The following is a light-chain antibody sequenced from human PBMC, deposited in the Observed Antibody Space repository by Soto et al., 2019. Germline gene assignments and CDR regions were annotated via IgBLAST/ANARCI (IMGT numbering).Light chain of an antibody. CDR2: AAS. V-gene: IGKV1-39*01. J-gene: IGKJ1*01. Sequence: DIQMTQFPSTPSASIGARGTLSCRASQSISIWLAWYQQKPGKAPNLLIYAASTLQSGVPSRFSGSGSGTDFTLTISSLLPEDFATYYCQQSFTSPWTFGQGTKVDIK. CDR1: QSISIW. CDR3: QQSFTSPWT.